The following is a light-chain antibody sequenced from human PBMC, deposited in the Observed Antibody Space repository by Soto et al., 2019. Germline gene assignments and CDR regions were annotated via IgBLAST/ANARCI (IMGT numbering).Light chain of an antibody. CDR1: QGIANY. CDR2: ATS. J-gene: IGKJ1*01. V-gene: IGKV1-27*01. Sequence: DIQMTQSPSSLSASVGDRVTITCRASQGIANYLAWYQQKPGRVPKLLIYATSTLQSGVPSRFSGSGSGTDFTLTISSLQPEDVATYYCQKYNSAPRTFGQGTKVEIK. CDR3: QKYNSAPRT.